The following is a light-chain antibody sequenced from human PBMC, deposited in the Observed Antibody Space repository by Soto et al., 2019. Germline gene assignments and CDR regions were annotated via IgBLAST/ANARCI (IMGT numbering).Light chain of an antibody. CDR1: SGSVSPTYY. CDR2: NTN. Sequence: QTVVTQEPSFSVSPGGTVTLTCGLRSGSVSPTYYPSWYQQTPGQAPRSLIYNTNTRSSGVPDRFSGSILGNKAALTITGAQADDESDYFCVLYMGSGSVVFGGGTKFTVL. CDR3: VLYMGSGSVV. V-gene: IGLV8-61*01. J-gene: IGLJ2*01.